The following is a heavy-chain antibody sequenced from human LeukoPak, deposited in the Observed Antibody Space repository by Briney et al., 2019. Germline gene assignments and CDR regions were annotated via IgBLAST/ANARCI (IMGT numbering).Heavy chain of an antibody. V-gene: IGHV3-21*01. Sequence: GGSLRLSCAASGFTFSSYSMNWVRQAPGKGLEWVSSISSSSSYIYYADSVKGRFTISRDNAKNSLYLQMNSLRAEDTAVYYCARVRRLYCSSTSCYTDYYYYYMDVWGKGTTVTVSS. CDR3: ARVRRLYCSSTSCYTDYYYYYMDV. D-gene: IGHD2-2*02. J-gene: IGHJ6*03. CDR1: GFTFSSYS. CDR2: ISSSSSYI.